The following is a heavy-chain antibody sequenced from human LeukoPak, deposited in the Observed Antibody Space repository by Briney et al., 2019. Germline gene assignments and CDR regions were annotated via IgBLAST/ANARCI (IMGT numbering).Heavy chain of an antibody. V-gene: IGHV4-39*01. J-gene: IGHJ5*02. CDR2: IYYSGST. CDR1: GFTFSDYY. CDR3: ARHRASMVRGVTP. D-gene: IGHD3-10*01. Sequence: ETGGSLRLSCAASGFTFSDYYMSWIRQPPGKGLEWIGSIYYSGSTYYNPSLKSRVTISVDTSKNQFSLKLSSVTAADTAVYYCARHRASMVRGVTPWGQGTLVTVSS.